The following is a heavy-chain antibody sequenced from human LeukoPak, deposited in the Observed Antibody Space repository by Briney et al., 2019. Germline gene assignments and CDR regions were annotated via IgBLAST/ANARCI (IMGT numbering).Heavy chain of an antibody. D-gene: IGHD6-19*01. CDR2: ISYDGSNK. CDR3: ARQGGAYSSGWYLVY. J-gene: IGHJ4*02. Sequence: GRSLRLSCAASGFTFSSYAMHWVRQAPGKGLEWVAVISYDGSNKYYADSVKGRFTISRDNSKNTLYLQMNSLRAEDTAVYYCARQGGAYSSGWYLVYWGQGTLVTVSS. CDR1: GFTFSSYA. V-gene: IGHV3-30*04.